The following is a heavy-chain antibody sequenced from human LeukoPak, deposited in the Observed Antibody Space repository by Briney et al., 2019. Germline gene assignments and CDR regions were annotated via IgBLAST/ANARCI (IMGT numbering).Heavy chain of an antibody. D-gene: IGHD2-2*01. CDR2: ISYDGSNK. V-gene: IGHV3-30*18. J-gene: IGHJ4*02. Sequence: PGGSLRLSCAASGFTFSSYGMHWVRQAPGKGLEWVAVISYDGSNKYYADSVKGRFTISRDNSKNTLYLQMNSLRAEDTAVYYCAKDQAPAALFDYWGQGTLVTVSS. CDR1: GFTFSSYG. CDR3: AKDQAPAALFDY.